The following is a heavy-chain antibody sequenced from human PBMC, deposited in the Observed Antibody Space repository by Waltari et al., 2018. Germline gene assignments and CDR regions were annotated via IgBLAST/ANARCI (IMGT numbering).Heavy chain of an antibody. CDR3: ARGYYDFWSGYYSNYYYYMDV. J-gene: IGHJ6*03. D-gene: IGHD3-3*01. CDR2: VNHSGST. V-gene: IGHV4-34*01. Sequence: QVQLQQWGAGLLKPSETLSLTCAVYGGSFSGYYWSWIRQPPGKGLEWIGEVNHSGSTNYNPSLKSRVTISVDTSKNQFSLKLSSVTAADTAVYYCARGYYDFWSGYYSNYYYYMDVWGKGTTVTISS. CDR1: GGSFSGYY.